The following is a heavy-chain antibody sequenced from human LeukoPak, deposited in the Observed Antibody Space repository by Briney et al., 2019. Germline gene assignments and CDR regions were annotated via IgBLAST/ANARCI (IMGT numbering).Heavy chain of an antibody. CDR2: INNYGSIT. J-gene: IGHJ4*02. CDR3: ASLTSQYDY. Sequence: GGSLRLSCAASGLTFSNDWMQWVRQAPGKGLVWVSRINNYGSITTYADSVKGRFTISRDNAKNTLYLQMSSLRAEDTAVYYCASLTSQYDYWGLGTLVTVSS. V-gene: IGHV3-74*03. CDR1: GLTFSNDW. D-gene: IGHD3-10*01.